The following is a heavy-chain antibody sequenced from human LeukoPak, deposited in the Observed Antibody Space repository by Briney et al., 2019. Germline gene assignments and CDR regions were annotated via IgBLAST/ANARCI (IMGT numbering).Heavy chain of an antibody. CDR1: GGSFSDYY. CDR3: ARGEYSSSSWFDP. V-gene: IGHV4-34*01. J-gene: IGHJ5*02. Sequence: RPSETLSLTCAVYGGSFSDYYRSWIRQPPGKGLEWIGEINHSGSTNYNPSLKSRVTIPVDTSKNQFSLKLSSVTAADTAVYYCARGEYSSSSWFDPWGQGTLVTVSS. CDR2: INHSGST. D-gene: IGHD6-6*01.